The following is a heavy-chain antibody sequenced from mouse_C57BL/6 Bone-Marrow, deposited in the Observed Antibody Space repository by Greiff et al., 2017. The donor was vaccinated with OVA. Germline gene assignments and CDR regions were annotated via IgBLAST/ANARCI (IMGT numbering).Heavy chain of an antibody. V-gene: IGHV14-2*01. D-gene: IGHD2-13*01. J-gene: IGHJ1*03. Sequence: VQLQQSGAELVKPWASLKLSCTASGFNIHDYYLHWVQQRTEQGLEWIGRIDPEDGETKYAPKLQGKDTITADTSSNTAYQQLISLTSEDTAVYYCARWENEGDYWYFEVWGTGTTVTGSS. CDR2: IDPEDGET. CDR1: GFNIHDYY. CDR3: ARWENEGDYWYFEV.